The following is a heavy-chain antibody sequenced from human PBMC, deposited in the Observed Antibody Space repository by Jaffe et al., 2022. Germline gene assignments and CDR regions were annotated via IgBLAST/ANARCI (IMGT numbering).Heavy chain of an antibody. D-gene: IGHD3-10*01. Sequence: EVQLVESGGGLVQPGGSLRLSCAASGFTVSSNYMSWVRQAPGKGLEWVSVIYSGGSTYYADSVKGRFTISRHNSKNTLYLQMNSLRAEDTAVYYCARERGGDWGGASDYWGQGTLVTVSS. CDR1: GFTVSSNY. CDR2: IYSGGST. V-gene: IGHV3-53*04. J-gene: IGHJ4*02. CDR3: ARERGGDWGGASDY.